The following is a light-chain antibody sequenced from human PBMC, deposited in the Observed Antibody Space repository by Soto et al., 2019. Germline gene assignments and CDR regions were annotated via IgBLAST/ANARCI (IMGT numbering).Light chain of an antibody. CDR1: QRVSSY. CDR2: DAS. CDR3: QQSSNWPPLT. Sequence: EIVLTQSPATLSLSPGERATLSCRASQRVSSYLAWYQQKPGQAPRLLIYDASNRTTGIPARFSGSGSGTDFTITISSLEPEDVAVYYCQQSSNWPPLTFGGGTKVEIK. V-gene: IGKV3-11*01. J-gene: IGKJ4*01.